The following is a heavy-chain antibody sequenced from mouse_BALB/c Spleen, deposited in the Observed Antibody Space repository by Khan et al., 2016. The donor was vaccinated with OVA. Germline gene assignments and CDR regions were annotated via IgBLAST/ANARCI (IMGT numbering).Heavy chain of an antibody. CDR1: GFSLTSYG. V-gene: IGHV2-9*02. D-gene: IGHD1-3*01. CDR2: IWAGGST. Sequence: QVQLKESGPGLVAPSQSLSITCTVSGFSLTSYGVHWVRQPPGKGLEWLGVIWAGGSTNYNSALMSRLSISKDNSKSQVFCKMNRRQTYDTAMYYCARLEDIWGQGTTLTVSS. CDR3: ARLEDI. J-gene: IGHJ2*01.